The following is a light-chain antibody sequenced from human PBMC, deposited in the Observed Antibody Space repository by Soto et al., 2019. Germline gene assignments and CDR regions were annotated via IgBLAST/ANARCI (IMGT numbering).Light chain of an antibody. V-gene: IGKV3D-20*02. CDR1: QSVGSNY. J-gene: IGKJ1*01. CDR3: QQHSHWPPWT. Sequence: EIVLTQFPGTLSLSPGERATLSCRASQSVGSNYLAWYQQRPGQPPNLLIFGASHRAPDIPDRFSGSGSGTDFTLTISRLEPEDFAVYYCQQHSHWPPWTFGQGTRVEIQ. CDR2: GAS.